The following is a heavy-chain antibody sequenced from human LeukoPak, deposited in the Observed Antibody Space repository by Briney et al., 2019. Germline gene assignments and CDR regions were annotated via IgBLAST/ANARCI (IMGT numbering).Heavy chain of an antibody. V-gene: IGHV4-34*01. CDR1: GGSFSGYY. J-gene: IGHJ4*02. CDR3: ARGRTIFGVVPYYFDY. D-gene: IGHD3-3*01. CDR2: INHSGST. Sequence: SETLSLTCAVYGGSFSGYYWSWIRQPPGKGLEWIGEINHSGSTNYNPSLKSRVTISVDTSKNQFSLKLSSVTAADTAVYYCARGRTIFGVVPYYFDYWGQGTLVTVSS.